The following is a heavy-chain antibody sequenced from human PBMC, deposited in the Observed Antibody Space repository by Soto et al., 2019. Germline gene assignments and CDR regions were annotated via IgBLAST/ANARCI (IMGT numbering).Heavy chain of an antibody. V-gene: IGHV1-2*02. CDR1: GYTFTGYY. CDR2: INPNSGGT. Sequence: GASVKVSCKASGYTFTGYYMHWVRQAPGQGLEWMGWINPNSGGTNYAQKFQGRVTMTRDTSISTAYMELSRPRSDDTAVYYCARGGTVLRFLEWLPPKYYYGMDVWGQGTTVTVSS. J-gene: IGHJ6*02. D-gene: IGHD3-3*01. CDR3: ARGGTVLRFLEWLPPKYYYGMDV.